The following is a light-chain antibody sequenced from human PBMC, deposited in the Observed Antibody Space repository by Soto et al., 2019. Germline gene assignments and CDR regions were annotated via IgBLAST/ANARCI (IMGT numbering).Light chain of an antibody. CDR1: QTVSSNY. J-gene: IGKJ1*01. CDR3: QQYGTTWT. V-gene: IGKV3-20*01. CDR2: RAA. Sequence: EIVLTQSPGTLSLSPGEGATLSCRASQTVSSNYLAWYQQKPGQAPRLLIYRAANRATGIPDRFSGSGSGTDFTLPIRRLEPEDFAVYYCQQYGTTWTFGQGTKVEFK.